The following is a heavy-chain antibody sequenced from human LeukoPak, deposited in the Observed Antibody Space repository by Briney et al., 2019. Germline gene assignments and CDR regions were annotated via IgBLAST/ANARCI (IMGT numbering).Heavy chain of an antibody. D-gene: IGHD5-24*01. CDR2: IIPIFGTA. CDR3: ARDISNGYNPGMGY. Sequence: ASVKVSCKASGGTFSSNAISWVRQAPGQGLEWMGGIIPIFGTANYAQKFQGRVTITADESTSTAYMELSSLRSEDTAVYYCARDISNGYNPGMGYWGQGTLVTVSS. CDR1: GGTFSSNA. V-gene: IGHV1-69*13. J-gene: IGHJ4*02.